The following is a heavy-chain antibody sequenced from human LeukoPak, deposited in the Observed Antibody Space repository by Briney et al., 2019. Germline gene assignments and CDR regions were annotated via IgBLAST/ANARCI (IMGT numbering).Heavy chain of an antibody. V-gene: IGHV3-74*01. CDR3: ARALHYDSSGYSDY. Sequence: GGSLRLSCAASGFTFSTYAMSWVRQDPGKGLGSVSRINSDGSSTSYANSVKGRFTISRDNAKNTLYLQMNSLRAEDTAVYYCARALHYDSSGYSDYWGQGTLVTVSS. CDR1: GFTFSTYA. D-gene: IGHD3-22*01. CDR2: INSDGSST. J-gene: IGHJ4*02.